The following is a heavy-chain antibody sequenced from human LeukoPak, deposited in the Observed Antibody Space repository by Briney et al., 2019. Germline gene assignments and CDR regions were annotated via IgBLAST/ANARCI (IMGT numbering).Heavy chain of an antibody. CDR2: ISAYNGNT. J-gene: IGHJ4*02. Sequence: ASVKVSCKASGYTFTSYYMHWVRQAPGQGLEWMGWISAYNGNTNYAQKLQGRVTMTTDTSTSTAYMELRSLRSDDTAVYYCARSGLWRYYFDYWGQGTLVTVSS. D-gene: IGHD5-18*01. V-gene: IGHV1-18*04. CDR3: ARSGLWRYYFDY. CDR1: GYTFTSYY.